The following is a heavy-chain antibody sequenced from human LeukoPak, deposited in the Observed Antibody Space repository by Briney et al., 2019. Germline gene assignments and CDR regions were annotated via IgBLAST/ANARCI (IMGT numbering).Heavy chain of an antibody. CDR2: IYYSGST. V-gene: IGHV4-61*05. CDR1: GDSVTTNLYY. D-gene: IGHD1-26*01. Sequence: NPSETLSLTCTVSGDSVTTNLYYWAWLRQPPGKGLEWIGYIYYSGSTNYNPSLKSRVTISVDTSKNQFSLKLSSVTAADTAVYYCARLSGSYLDYWGQGTLVTVSS. J-gene: IGHJ4*02. CDR3: ARLSGSYLDY.